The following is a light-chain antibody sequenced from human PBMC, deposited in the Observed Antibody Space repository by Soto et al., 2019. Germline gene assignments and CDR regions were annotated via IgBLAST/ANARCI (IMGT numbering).Light chain of an antibody. CDR3: CSYAGTYTLVV. CDR2: DVS. J-gene: IGLJ2*01. V-gene: IGLV2-11*01. Sequence: QSALTQPRSVSGSPGQSVTISCTGTSSDVAGYNYVSWYQQHPGKAPKLMIYDVSKRPSGVPDRFSGSKFGHTASLTISGLQAEDEADYYCCSYAGTYTLVVFGGGTKLTVL. CDR1: SSDVAGYNY.